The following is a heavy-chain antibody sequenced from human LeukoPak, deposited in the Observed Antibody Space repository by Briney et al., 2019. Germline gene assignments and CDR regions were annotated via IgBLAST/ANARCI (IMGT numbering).Heavy chain of an antibody. V-gene: IGHV1-18*01. CDR3: ARVGRGVVTAIGWYYYYYMDV. D-gene: IGHD2-21*02. CDR2: ISAYNGNT. J-gene: IGHJ6*03. Sequence: ASVKVSCKASGYTFTSYGISWVRQAPGQGLEWMGWISAYNGNTNYAQKLQGRVTMTTDTSTSTAYMELRSLRSDDTAVYYCARVGRGVVTAIGWYYYYYMDVWGKGTTVTISS. CDR1: GYTFTSYG.